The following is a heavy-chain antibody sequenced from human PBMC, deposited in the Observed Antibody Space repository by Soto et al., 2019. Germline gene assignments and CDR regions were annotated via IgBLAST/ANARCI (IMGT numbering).Heavy chain of an antibody. CDR1: GFTFSSYG. CDR3: SKDGGGQWLDAFDI. V-gene: IGHV3-30*18. CDR2: ISYDGSNK. D-gene: IGHD6-19*01. J-gene: IGHJ3*02. Sequence: GGSLRLSCAASGFTFSSYGMHWVRQAPGKGLEWVAVISYDGSNKYYADSVKGRFTISRDNSKNTLYLQMNRLRAEDSAVYYCSKDGGGQWLDAFDIWGQGTMVTVSS.